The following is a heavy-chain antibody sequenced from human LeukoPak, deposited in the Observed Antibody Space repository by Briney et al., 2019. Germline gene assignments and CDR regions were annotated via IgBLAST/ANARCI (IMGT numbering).Heavy chain of an antibody. V-gene: IGHV1-24*01. D-gene: IGHD3-22*01. Sequence: ASVKVSCKVSGYTLTELSMHWVRQAPGKGLEWMGGFDPEDGETIYAQKFQGRVTMTRDTSISTAYMELSRLRSDDTAVYYCARGTNYYDSSGYNLDYWGQGTLVTVSS. CDR3: ARGTNYYDSSGYNLDY. CDR1: GYTLTELS. CDR2: FDPEDGET. J-gene: IGHJ4*02.